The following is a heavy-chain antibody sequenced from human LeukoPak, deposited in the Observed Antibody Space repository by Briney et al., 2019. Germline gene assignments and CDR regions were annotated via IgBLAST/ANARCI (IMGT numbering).Heavy chain of an antibody. Sequence: ASVKVSCKASGYTFTGYYMHWMRQAPGQGLEWMGIINPSGGSTSYAQKFQGRVTMTRDTSTSTVYMELSSLRSEDTAVYYCARDSGHDQDYFDYWGQGTLVTVSS. CDR1: GYTFTGYY. CDR3: ARDSGHDQDYFDY. CDR2: INPSGGST. V-gene: IGHV1-46*01. J-gene: IGHJ4*02. D-gene: IGHD2-2*01.